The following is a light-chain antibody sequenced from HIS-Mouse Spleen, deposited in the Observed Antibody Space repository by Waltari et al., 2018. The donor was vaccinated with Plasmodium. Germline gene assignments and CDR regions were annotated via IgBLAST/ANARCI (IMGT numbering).Light chain of an antibody. Sequence: QSALTQPASVSGSPGQSITISCTGTSRDVGSYNLFPWYQQHPGKAPKHMIYEGSNRTPGVSKRFSGSKSGNTASLTISGLQDDDESDYYCCSYAGSRVFGGGTKLTVL. CDR1: SRDVGSYNL. V-gene: IGLV2-23*01. CDR3: CSYAGSRV. CDR2: EGS. J-gene: IGLJ3*02.